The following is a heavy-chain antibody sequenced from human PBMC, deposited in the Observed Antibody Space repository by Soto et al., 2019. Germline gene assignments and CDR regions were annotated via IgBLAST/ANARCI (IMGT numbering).Heavy chain of an antibody. CDR2: ITSSSNYI. V-gene: IGHV3-21*01. D-gene: IGHD4-17*01. CDR1: GFTFSSYS. Sequence: GGSLRPSCXAPGFTFSSYSMNWVRQAPGKGLEWVSSITSSSNYIYYVDAVKRGSSTSRDNAKNSLYLQMNSLRAEDTAVYYCARDRQPYGDYPLGEDYWGQGTLVTVSS. J-gene: IGHJ4*02. CDR3: ARDRQPYGDYPLGEDY.